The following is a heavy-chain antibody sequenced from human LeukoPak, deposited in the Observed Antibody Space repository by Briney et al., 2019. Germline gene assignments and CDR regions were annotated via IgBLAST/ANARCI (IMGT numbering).Heavy chain of an antibody. J-gene: IGHJ4*02. V-gene: IGHV4-59*01. D-gene: IGHD2-15*01. CDR2: IYYSGST. CDR3: VKGGGYPTYSFAY. CDR1: GGSISSYY. Sequence: PSETLSLTCTVSGGSISSYYWGWIRQPPGKGLEWIGYIYYSGSTNYNPSLKSRVTISVDTSKNQFSLKLSSVTAADTAVYYCVKGGGYPTYSFAYWGQGTLFTVSS.